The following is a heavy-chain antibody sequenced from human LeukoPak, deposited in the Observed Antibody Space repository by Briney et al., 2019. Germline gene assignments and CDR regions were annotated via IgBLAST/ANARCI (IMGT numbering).Heavy chain of an antibody. CDR3: ARDIALGSWLARVFDY. D-gene: IGHD6-19*01. J-gene: IGHJ4*02. CDR2: ISAYNGNT. CDR1: GYTFTSYG. Sequence: ASVKVSCKASGYTFTSYGISWVRQAPGQGLEWMGWISAYNGNTNYAQKFQGRVTMTRDTSISTAYMELSRLRSDDTAVYYCARDIALGSWLARVFDYWGQGTLVTVSS. V-gene: IGHV1-18*01.